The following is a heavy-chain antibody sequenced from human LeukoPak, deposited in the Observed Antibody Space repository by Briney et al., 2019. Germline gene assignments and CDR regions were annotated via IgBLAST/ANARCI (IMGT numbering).Heavy chain of an antibody. CDR1: GFTFGTYA. Sequence: GGSLRLSCTSSGFTFGTYAVSWFRQAPGKGLEWVAFIRSKTFGGTAEYAASVEGRFTISRDDSKSIAYLQMNSLKTEDTAVYYCTRYSGRTDYWGQGTLVTVSS. D-gene: IGHD5-18*01. CDR3: TRYSGRTDY. V-gene: IGHV3-49*03. CDR2: IRSKTFGGTA. J-gene: IGHJ4*02.